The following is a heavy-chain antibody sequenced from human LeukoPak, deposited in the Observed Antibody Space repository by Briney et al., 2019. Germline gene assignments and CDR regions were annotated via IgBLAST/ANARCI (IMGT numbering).Heavy chain of an antibody. CDR3: AKEWDDWSGYRHFDY. Sequence: GGSLRLSCAASGFTFSSYGMHWVRQAPGKGLEWVAFTRYDGSNKYYADSVKGRFTISRDNSKNTLYLQMNSLRAEDTAVYYCAKEWDDWSGYRHFDYWGQGTLVTVSS. V-gene: IGHV3-30*02. CDR2: TRYDGSNK. D-gene: IGHD3-3*01. J-gene: IGHJ4*02. CDR1: GFTFSSYG.